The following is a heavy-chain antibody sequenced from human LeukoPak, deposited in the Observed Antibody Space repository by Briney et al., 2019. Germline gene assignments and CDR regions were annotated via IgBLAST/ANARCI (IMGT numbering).Heavy chain of an antibody. V-gene: IGHV4-31*03. CDR3: ARGPPRVVAATAEAYSFDS. Sequence: SQTLSLTCTVSGGSMRSGGYYWSWIRQHPGKGLEWIGYIYYSGSTYYNPSLKSRVTISVDPSKNQFSLELSSVTAAETAVYYCARGPPRVVAATAEAYSFDSWGQGTLVTVCS. D-gene: IGHD2-15*01. CDR2: IYYSGST. J-gene: IGHJ4*02. CDR1: GGSMRSGGYY.